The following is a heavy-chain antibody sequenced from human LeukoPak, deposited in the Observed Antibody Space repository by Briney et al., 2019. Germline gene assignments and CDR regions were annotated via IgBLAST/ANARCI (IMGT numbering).Heavy chain of an antibody. CDR2: IYHSGST. Sequence: PSETLSLTCTVSGYSISSGYYWGWIRQPPGKGLEWIGSIYHSGSTYYNPSLKSRLTISVDTSKNQFSLKLSSVTAADTAVYYCARVASNSMVRGVIIIGDAFDIWGQGTMVTVSS. CDR1: GYSISSGYY. V-gene: IGHV4-38-2*02. J-gene: IGHJ3*02. D-gene: IGHD3-10*01. CDR3: ARVASNSMVRGVIIIGDAFDI.